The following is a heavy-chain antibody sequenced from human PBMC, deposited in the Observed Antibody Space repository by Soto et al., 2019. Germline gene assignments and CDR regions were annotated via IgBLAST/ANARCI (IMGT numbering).Heavy chain of an antibody. D-gene: IGHD3-10*01. CDR1: GGSISSSSYY. V-gene: IGHV4-39*01. J-gene: IGHJ6*02. CDR3: ARSFAGYYGSGSRQGSYYGMGV. Sequence: SETLSLTCTVSGGSISSSSYYWGWIRQPPGKGLEWIGSIYYSGSTYYNPSLKSRVTISVDTSKNQFSLKLSSVTAADTAVYYCARSFAGYYGSGSRQGSYYGMGVWGQGTTVTVSS. CDR2: IYYSGST.